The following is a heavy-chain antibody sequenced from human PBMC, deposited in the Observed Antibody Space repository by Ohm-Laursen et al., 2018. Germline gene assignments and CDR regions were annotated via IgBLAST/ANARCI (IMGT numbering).Heavy chain of an antibody. CDR1: GGSINVYY. CDR2: IFDRGTT. V-gene: IGHV4-4*09. CDR3: ARGDPYSSSSSGAFDI. J-gene: IGHJ3*02. Sequence: SETLSLTCTVSGGSINVYYWSWIRQTPGKGLEWIGYIFDRGTTNYHPSLRGRVTLSLDTSKSQLSVKVGSVTAADTAVYYCARGDPYSSSSSGAFDIWGQGTMVIVSS. D-gene: IGHD6-6*01.